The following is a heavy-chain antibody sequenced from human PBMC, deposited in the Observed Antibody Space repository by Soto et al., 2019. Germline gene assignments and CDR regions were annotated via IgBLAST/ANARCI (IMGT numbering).Heavy chain of an antibody. Sequence: GESLKISCKGSGYSFTTYWIGWVRQMPGKGLEWVGIIYPGDSDTRYSPSFQGQVTISADNSISTAYLQWGSLKASDTAMYYCARPVTTARWGPGYWGQGTLVTVSS. CDR2: IYPGDSDT. CDR3: ARPVTTARWGPGY. CDR1: GYSFTTYW. J-gene: IGHJ4*02. D-gene: IGHD4-4*01. V-gene: IGHV5-51*01.